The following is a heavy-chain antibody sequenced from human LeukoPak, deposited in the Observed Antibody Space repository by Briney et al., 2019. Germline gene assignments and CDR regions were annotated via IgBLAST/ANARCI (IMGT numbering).Heavy chain of an antibody. CDR1: GFTFSSYG. J-gene: IGHJ4*02. Sequence: GESLRLSCVASGFTFSSYGMHWVRQTPGKGLEWVAVISYSGSNKYYADFVKGRFTISRDNSNNTLYLQMNSLRAEDTAVYYCARKGYCSGGSCYSTYFDYWGQGTLVTVSS. D-gene: IGHD2-15*01. V-gene: IGHV3-30*03. CDR2: ISYSGSNK. CDR3: ARKGYCSGGSCYSTYFDY.